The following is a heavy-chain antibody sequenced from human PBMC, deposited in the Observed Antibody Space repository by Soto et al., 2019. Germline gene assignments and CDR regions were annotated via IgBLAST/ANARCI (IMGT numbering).Heavy chain of an antibody. CDR1: EFIFNTYG. CDR2: IWPDGSNR. D-gene: IGHD6-25*01. Sequence: PWGSLRLSCAASEFIFNTYGMHWVRQAPGKGLEWVAVIWPDGSNRYYADSVSGQFSISRDNSKNTLFLQMNSLSAEDTAVYYCARAARYYYGMDVWGQGTTVTVS. CDR3: ARAARYYYGMDV. V-gene: IGHV3-33*01. J-gene: IGHJ6*02.